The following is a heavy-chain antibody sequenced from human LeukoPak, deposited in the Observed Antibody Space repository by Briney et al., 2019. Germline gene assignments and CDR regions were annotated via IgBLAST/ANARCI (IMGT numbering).Heavy chain of an antibody. CDR2: IHISGST. V-gene: IGHV3-66*01. CDR1: GXTVTSTY. CDR3: ARAVEYLPLDY. Sequence: PGGSLRLSCAASGXTVTSTYITWVRQAPGKGLEWVSIIHISGSTYYADSVRGRFTISRDNSKNTVYLQMNSLRAEDTAVYYCARAVEYLPLDYWGQGTLVAVSS. D-gene: IGHD2/OR15-2a*01. J-gene: IGHJ4*02.